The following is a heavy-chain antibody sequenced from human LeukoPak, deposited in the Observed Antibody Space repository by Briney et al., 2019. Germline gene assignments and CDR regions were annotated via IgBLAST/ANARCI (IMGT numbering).Heavy chain of an antibody. J-gene: IGHJ6*02. V-gene: IGHV3-66*01. CDR2: IYSGGST. CDR1: GFTVSSNY. D-gene: IGHD3-10*01. CDR3: ARDYGTPYYYYGMDV. Sequence: GGSLRLSCAASGFTVSSNYMSWVRQAPGKGLEWVSVIYSGGSTYYADSVKGSFTISRDNSKNTLYLQMNSLRAEDTAVYYCARDYGTPYYYYGMDVWGQGTTVTVSS.